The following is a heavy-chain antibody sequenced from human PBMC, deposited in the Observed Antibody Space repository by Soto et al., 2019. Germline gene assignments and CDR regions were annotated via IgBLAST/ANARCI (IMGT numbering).Heavy chain of an antibody. Sequence: QVQLVQSGAEVKKPGSSVKVSCKASGGTFSSYTISWVRQAPGQGLEWMGRIIPILGIANYAQKFQGRVTITADKSTSTVYMELSSLRSEDTAVYYCARDFAPYYRKTDWFDPWGQGTLVTVSS. CDR3: ARDFAPYYRKTDWFDP. CDR2: IIPILGIA. V-gene: IGHV1-69*08. D-gene: IGHD3-10*01. J-gene: IGHJ5*02. CDR1: GGTFSSYT.